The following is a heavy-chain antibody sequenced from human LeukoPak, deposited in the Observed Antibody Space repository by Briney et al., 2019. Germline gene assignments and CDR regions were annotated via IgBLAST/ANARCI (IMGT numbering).Heavy chain of an antibody. Sequence: GGSLRLSCAASGFTFSSYAMSWVRQAPGKGLEWVSGLSGSGGTTYYAESVKGRFTISRDNSKNTLFLQINSLRAEDTALYYCANPGRYTNVWLFPPSFDYWGQGTLVIVPS. D-gene: IGHD6-19*01. V-gene: IGHV3-23*01. CDR1: GFTFSSYA. CDR3: ANPGRYTNVWLFPPSFDY. J-gene: IGHJ4*02. CDR2: LSGSGGTT.